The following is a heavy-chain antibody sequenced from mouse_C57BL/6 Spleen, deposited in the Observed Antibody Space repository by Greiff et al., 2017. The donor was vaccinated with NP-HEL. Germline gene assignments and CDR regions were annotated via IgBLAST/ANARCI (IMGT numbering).Heavy chain of an antibody. V-gene: IGHV5-16*01. CDR1: GFTFSDYY. D-gene: IGHD2-4*01. CDR2: INYDGSST. J-gene: IGHJ2*01. Sequence: EVQVVESEGGLVQPGSSMKLSCTASGFTFSDYYMAWVRQVPEKGLEWVANINYDGSSTYYLDSLKSRFIISRENAKNILYLQMSSLKSEDTATYYCARAKIYYDYTYYFDYWGQGTTLTVSS. CDR3: ARAKIYYDYTYYFDY.